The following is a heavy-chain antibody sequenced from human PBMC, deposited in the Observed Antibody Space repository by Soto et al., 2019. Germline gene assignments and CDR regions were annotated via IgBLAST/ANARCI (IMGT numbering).Heavy chain of an antibody. CDR1: GGNFASYA. J-gene: IGHJ4*02. CDR3: ARVRQYDSPEYYYFDL. D-gene: IGHD3-22*01. Sequence: QVQLVQSGAEVKKPGSSVKVSCKASGGNFASYAIFWVRQAPGQGLEWMGGIIPIFGTPTYAQKFQGRVTIKADKPTNTAYMEMNSLRFEDTAVYFCARVRQYDSPEYYYFDLWGQGTLVTVSS. CDR2: IIPIFGTP. V-gene: IGHV1-69*06.